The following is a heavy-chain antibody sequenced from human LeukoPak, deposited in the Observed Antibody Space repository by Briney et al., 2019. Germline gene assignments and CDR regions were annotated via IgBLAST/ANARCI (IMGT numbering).Heavy chain of an antibody. CDR2: INPNGGGT. J-gene: IGHJ3*02. CDR1: GFTFTGYY. Sequence: GASVKVSCKTSGFTFTGYYMHWVRQAPGQGLEWMGWINPNGGGTRYAQKFQGRVTMTRDTSINTAYMELSSLTSDDTAVYFCATWGLHFDIWGQGTMVTVAS. D-gene: IGHD3-16*01. V-gene: IGHV1-2*02. CDR3: ATWGLHFDI.